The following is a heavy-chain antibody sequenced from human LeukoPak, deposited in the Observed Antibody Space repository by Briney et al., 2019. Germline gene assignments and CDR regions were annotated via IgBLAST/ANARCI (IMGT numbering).Heavy chain of an antibody. V-gene: IGHV3-23*01. Sequence: GGSLRLSRAASGFTFSSYAMSWVRQAPGKGLDWVSVISGSGGSTYYADSVKGRFTISRDNSKNTLYLQMNSLRAEDTAVYYCAKSPVPYCSGGSCYGMDVWGQGTTVTVSS. D-gene: IGHD2-15*01. J-gene: IGHJ6*02. CDR3: AKSPVPYCSGGSCYGMDV. CDR1: GFTFSSYA. CDR2: ISGSGGST.